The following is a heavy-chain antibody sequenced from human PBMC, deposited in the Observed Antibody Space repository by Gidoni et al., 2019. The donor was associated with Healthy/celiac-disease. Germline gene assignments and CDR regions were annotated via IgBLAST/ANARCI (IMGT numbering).Heavy chain of an antibody. CDR3: AKSGRTTVTPFDY. Sequence: SRDNSKNTLYLQMNSLRAEDTAVYYCAKSGRTTVTPFDYWGQGTLVTVSS. D-gene: IGHD4-17*01. V-gene: IGHV3-23*01. J-gene: IGHJ4*02.